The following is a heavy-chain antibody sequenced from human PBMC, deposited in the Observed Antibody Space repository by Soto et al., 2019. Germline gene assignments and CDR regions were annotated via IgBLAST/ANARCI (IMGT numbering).Heavy chain of an antibody. V-gene: IGHV4-59*01. CDR2: IYYSGST. Sequence: SETLSLTCTVSGGSISSYYWSWIRQPPGKGLEWIGYIYYSGSTNYNPSLKSRVTISVDTSKNQFSLKLSSVTAADTAVYYCARADSNYLIDYWGQGTLVTVSS. J-gene: IGHJ4*02. CDR3: ARADSNYLIDY. CDR1: GGSISSYY. D-gene: IGHD4-4*01.